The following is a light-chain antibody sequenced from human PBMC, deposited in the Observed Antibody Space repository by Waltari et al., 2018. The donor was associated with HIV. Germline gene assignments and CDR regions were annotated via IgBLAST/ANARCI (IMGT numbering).Light chain of an antibody. Sequence: DFVMTQSPASLTASLGDRATITCRSSQSVFWRSSKKNYLAWYQQKPGQPPRLLIHGASDRQSGVPDRFSGSGSGTDFALTINHVEAEDVALYYCQQYYSYPQTFGQGTKLQIK. V-gene: IGKV4-1*01. J-gene: IGKJ2*01. CDR2: GAS. CDR3: QQYYSYPQT. CDR1: QSVFWRSSKKNY.